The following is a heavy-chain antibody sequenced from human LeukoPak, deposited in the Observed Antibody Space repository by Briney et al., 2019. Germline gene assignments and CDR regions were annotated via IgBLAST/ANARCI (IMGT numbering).Heavy chain of an antibody. CDR1: GFTFSSYA. CDR3: AKDRLGARYYFDY. J-gene: IGHJ4*02. CDR2: SSGSGGST. Sequence: PGGSLRLSCAASGFTFSSYALSGVGQAPGRGLEWVSASSGSGGSTYFADFVKGRFTIARDNSKNTLYLQMNSLRAEDTAVYYCAKDRLGARYYFDYWGQGTLVTVSS. V-gene: IGHV3-23*01. D-gene: IGHD3-16*01.